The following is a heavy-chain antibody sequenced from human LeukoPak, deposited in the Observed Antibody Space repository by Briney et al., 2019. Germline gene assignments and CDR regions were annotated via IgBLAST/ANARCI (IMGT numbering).Heavy chain of an antibody. J-gene: IGHJ4*02. Sequence: GGSLRLSCAASGFTFDDYAIHWVRQAPGKGLEWVSGISWNSDSIGYADSVKGRFTISRDNSKNTLYLQMNSLRAEDTAVYYCAKSATIFGVVTPFDYWGQGTLITVSS. CDR1: GFTFDDYA. V-gene: IGHV3-9*01. D-gene: IGHD3-3*01. CDR2: ISWNSDSI. CDR3: AKSATIFGVVTPFDY.